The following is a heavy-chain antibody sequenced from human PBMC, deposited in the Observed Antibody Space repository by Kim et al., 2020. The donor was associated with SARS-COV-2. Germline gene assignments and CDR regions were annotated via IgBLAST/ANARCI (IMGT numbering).Heavy chain of an antibody. V-gene: IGHV1-46*01. CDR1: GYTFTNYP. J-gene: IGHJ4*02. CDR3: ARDPGRRISAADDF. CDR2: INPGTGFT. Sequence: ASVKVSCKASGYTFTNYPIQWVRQAPRQGLEWMGLINPGTGFTTYPQRFQGRVSLTSDTSTSTIYMELSILRSDDTAVYYCARDPGRRISAADDFWGQG. D-gene: IGHD2-15*01.